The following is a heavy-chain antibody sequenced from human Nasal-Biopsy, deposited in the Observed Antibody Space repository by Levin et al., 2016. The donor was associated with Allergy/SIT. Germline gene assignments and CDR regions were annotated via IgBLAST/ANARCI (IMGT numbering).Heavy chain of an antibody. D-gene: IGHD2-2*01. Sequence: SETLSLTCAVHGGSFSGYYWTWIRQPPGKGLEWIGQINHSGYADYGSTNYNPSLKSRVTISADASKNHFSLNLISVTAADTAVYYCTRGTRRTSDFDYWGQGTLVTVSS. J-gene: IGHJ4*02. V-gene: IGHV4-34*01. CDR3: TRGTRRTSDFDY. CDR1: GGSFSGYY. CDR2: INHSGYADYGST.